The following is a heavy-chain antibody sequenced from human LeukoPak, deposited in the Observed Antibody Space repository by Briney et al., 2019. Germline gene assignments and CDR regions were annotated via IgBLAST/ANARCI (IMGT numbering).Heavy chain of an antibody. Sequence: GGSLRLSCAASGFTFNKYAMSWVRQSPGKGLEWVSAIGRGGANSYYATSVKGRFSVSRDNTKNTFHLQMNSLRAEDTAIYYCANTGNSRGAYWGQGTLVTVSS. CDR3: ANTGNSRGAY. J-gene: IGHJ4*02. V-gene: IGHV3-23*01. D-gene: IGHD2/OR15-2a*01. CDR2: IGRGGANS. CDR1: GFTFNKYA.